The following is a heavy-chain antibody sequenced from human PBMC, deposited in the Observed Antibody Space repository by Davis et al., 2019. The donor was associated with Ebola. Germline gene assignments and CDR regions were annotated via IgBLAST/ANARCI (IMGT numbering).Heavy chain of an antibody. CDR3: TRAAAELSLGYFDY. V-gene: IGHV3-49*04. D-gene: IGHD3-16*02. CDR1: GFTFSSYA. J-gene: IGHJ4*02. CDR2: IRSKAYGGTT. Sequence: GESLKISCAASGFTFSSYAMHWVRQAPGKGLEWVGFIRSKAYGGTTEYAASVKGRFTISRDDSKSIAYLQMNSLKTEDTAVYYCTRAAAELSLGYFDYWGQGTLVTVSS.